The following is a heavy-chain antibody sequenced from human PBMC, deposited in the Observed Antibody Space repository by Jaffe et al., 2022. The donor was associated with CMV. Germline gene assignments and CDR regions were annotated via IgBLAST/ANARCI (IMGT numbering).Heavy chain of an antibody. CDR3: ARAKYYYGSGSYYNVGGTGPNWFDP. Sequence: QVQLVQSGAEVKKPGSSVKVSCKASGGTFSSYAISWVRQAPGQGLEWMGRIIPILGIANYAQKFQGRVTITADKSTSTAYMELSSLRSEDTAVYYCARAKYYYGSGSYYNVGGTGPNWFDPWGQGTLVTVSS. CDR1: GGTFSSYA. D-gene: IGHD3-10*01. CDR2: IIPILGIA. V-gene: IGHV1-69*09. J-gene: IGHJ5*02.